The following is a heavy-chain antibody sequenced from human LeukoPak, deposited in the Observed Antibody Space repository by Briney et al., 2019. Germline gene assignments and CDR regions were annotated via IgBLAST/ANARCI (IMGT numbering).Heavy chain of an antibody. D-gene: IGHD2-2*01. V-gene: IGHV3-7*01. CDR3: ARVVSMYCSSTSCYDAFDI. Sequence: GGSLRLSCAASGFTFSSYWMSWVRQAPGKGLEWVANIKQDGSEKYYVDSVKGRFTISRDNAKNSLYLQMNSLRAEDTAVYYCARVVSMYCSSTSCYDAFDIWGQGTMVTVSS. J-gene: IGHJ3*02. CDR2: IKQDGSEK. CDR1: GFTFSSYW.